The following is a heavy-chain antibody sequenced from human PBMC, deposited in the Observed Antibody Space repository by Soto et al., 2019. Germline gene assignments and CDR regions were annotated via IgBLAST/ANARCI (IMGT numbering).Heavy chain of an antibody. V-gene: IGHV3-30*18. J-gene: IGHJ5*01. D-gene: IGHD1-20*01. CDR2: ILGDGSST. CDR3: VKGRYNSRWPNFDC. CDR1: GFTFNNYG. Sequence: SGVSLRLSCEASGFTFNNYGIHWVRQAPGKGLEWVAVILGDGSSTDYAASVKGRFTISRDNSRSTVFLQMTNLRADDSAVYHCVKGRYNSRWPNFDCWGQGAQVTVSS.